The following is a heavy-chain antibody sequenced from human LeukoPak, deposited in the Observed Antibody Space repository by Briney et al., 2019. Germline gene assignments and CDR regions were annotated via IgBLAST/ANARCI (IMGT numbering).Heavy chain of an antibody. Sequence: ASVKVSCKASGYTFTGYYMHWVRQAPGQGLEWMGRISPNSGGTNYAQKFQGRVTMTRDTSISTAYMELSRLRSDDTAVYYCAKGGYDSSGYYYYWGQGTLVTVSS. CDR1: GYTFTGYY. D-gene: IGHD3-22*01. J-gene: IGHJ4*02. CDR2: ISPNSGGT. V-gene: IGHV1-2*06. CDR3: AKGGYDSSGYYYY.